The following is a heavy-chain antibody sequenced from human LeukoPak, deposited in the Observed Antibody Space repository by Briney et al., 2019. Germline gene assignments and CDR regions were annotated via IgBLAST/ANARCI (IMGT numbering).Heavy chain of an antibody. Sequence: GGSLRLSSAASGFTFSTDSMNWVRQAPGEGVEWVLYISGSSSYIYYADSVKGRFTISRDNAKNSLSLKMNSLRAEDTAVYYCAKDPVTAVYRVYFDLWGRGTLVTVSS. CDR3: AKDPVTAVYRVYFDL. V-gene: IGHV3-21*01. CDR2: ISGSSSYI. D-gene: IGHD1-26*01. J-gene: IGHJ2*01. CDR1: GFTFSTDS.